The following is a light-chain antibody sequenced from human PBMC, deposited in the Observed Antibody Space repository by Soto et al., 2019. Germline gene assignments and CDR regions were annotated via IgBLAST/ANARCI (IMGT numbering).Light chain of an antibody. CDR2: GAS. J-gene: IGKJ5*01. CDR1: QSVSSSY. CDR3: QQRSNWPPSIT. V-gene: IGKV3D-20*02. Sequence: EIVLTQSPGTLSLSPGERATLSCRASQSVSSSYLAWYHQKPGQAPRLLIYGASSRATGIPDRFSGSGSGTDFTLTISSLEPEDFAVYYCQQRSNWPPSITFGQGTRLEIK.